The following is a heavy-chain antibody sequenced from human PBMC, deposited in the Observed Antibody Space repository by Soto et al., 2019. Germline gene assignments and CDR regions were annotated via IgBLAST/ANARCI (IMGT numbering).Heavy chain of an antibody. Sequence: GGSLRLSCAASGFTFSSYWMHWVRQAPGKGLVWVSRINSDGSSTNYADSVKGRFTISRDNAKNTLYLQMNSLRAEDTAVYYCARDPALGLFDYWGQGTLVTVSS. D-gene: IGHD7-27*01. J-gene: IGHJ4*02. CDR2: INSDGSST. CDR3: ARDPALGLFDY. V-gene: IGHV3-74*01. CDR1: GFTFSSYW.